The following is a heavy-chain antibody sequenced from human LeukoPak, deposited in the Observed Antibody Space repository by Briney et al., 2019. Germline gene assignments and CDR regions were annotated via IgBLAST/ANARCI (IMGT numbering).Heavy chain of an antibody. CDR2: IYYSGST. CDR1: GGSISRYY. Sequence: SETLSLTCTVSGGSISRYYWSWIRQPPGKGLEWIGNIYYSGSTNYNPSLKSRVTISVDTSKNQFSLKLSSVTAADTAVYYCAKDLPYIEVVPIAKERFDPWGQGTLVTVSS. J-gene: IGHJ5*02. CDR3: AKDLPYIEVVPIAKERFDP. V-gene: IGHV4-59*01. D-gene: IGHD2-2*01.